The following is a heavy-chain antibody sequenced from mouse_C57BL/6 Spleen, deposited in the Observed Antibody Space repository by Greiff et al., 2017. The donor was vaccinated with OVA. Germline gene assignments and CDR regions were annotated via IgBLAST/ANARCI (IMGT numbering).Heavy chain of an antibody. CDR1: GYTFTDYY. J-gene: IGHJ2*01. CDR2: IFPGSGST. V-gene: IGHV1-75*01. D-gene: IGHD1-1*01. Sequence: QVQLQQSGPELVKPGASVKISCKASGYTFTDYYINWVKQRPGQGLEWIGWIFPGSGSTYYNEKFKGRATLTVDKSSSTAYMLLSSLTSEDSAVYFCAKVYYGSSYDYFDYWGQGTTLTVSS. CDR3: AKVYYGSSYDYFDY.